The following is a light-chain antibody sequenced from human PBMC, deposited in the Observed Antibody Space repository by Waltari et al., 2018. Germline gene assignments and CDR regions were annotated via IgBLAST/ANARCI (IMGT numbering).Light chain of an antibody. J-gene: IGLJ6*01. CDR1: SGHSNYA. V-gene: IGLV4-69*01. Sequence: VVTQSPSASASLGASVKLTCILSSGHSNYAIAWHQQQPGKGPRFLLKVNSDGSHRKGDGIPDRFSGSSSGAGRYLTIASLQSEDEADYYCQTWDTGINVFGSGTKVTVL. CDR2: VNSDGSH. CDR3: QTWDTGINV.